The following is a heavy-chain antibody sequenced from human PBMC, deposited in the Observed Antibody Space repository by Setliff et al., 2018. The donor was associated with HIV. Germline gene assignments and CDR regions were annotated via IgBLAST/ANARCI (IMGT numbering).Heavy chain of an antibody. J-gene: IGHJ4*02. CDR3: AKRISGWYYSDY. CDR2: ITGGGGNQ. CDR1: GFTFSNYA. Sequence: GGSLRLSCAASGFTFSNYAMSWVRQAPGKGLEWVSAITGGGGNQYYADSVKGRFTISRDNSKNTLYLQLNSLRAEDTAVYFCAKRISGWYYSDYWGLGTLVTVSS. D-gene: IGHD6-19*01. V-gene: IGHV3-23*01.